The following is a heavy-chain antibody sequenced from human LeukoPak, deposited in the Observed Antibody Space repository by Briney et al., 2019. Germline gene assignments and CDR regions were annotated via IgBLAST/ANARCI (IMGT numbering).Heavy chain of an antibody. CDR3: ARGGYCSGGSCYGDRWFDP. D-gene: IGHD2-15*01. CDR1: GGSFSGYY. Sequence: SETLSPTCAVYGGSFSGYYWSWIRQPPGKGLEWIGEINHSGSTNYNPSLKSRVTISVDTSKNQFSLKLSSVTAADTAVYYCARGGYCSGGSCYGDRWFDPWGQGTLVTVSS. J-gene: IGHJ5*02. CDR2: INHSGST. V-gene: IGHV4-34*01.